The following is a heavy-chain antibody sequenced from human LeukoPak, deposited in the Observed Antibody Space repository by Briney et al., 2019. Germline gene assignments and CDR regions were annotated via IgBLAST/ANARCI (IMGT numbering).Heavy chain of an antibody. CDR2: IYYSGST. J-gene: IGHJ4*02. CDR3: ARTTGGDSIAAAGMEPFDY. Sequence: PSETLSLTCTVSGGSISSGDYYWSWIRQPPGKGLEWIGYIYYSGSTYYNPSLKSRVTISVDTSKNQFSLKLSSVTAADTAVYYCARTTGGDSIAAAGMEPFDYWGQGTLVTVSS. D-gene: IGHD6-13*01. CDR1: GGSISSGDYY. V-gene: IGHV4-30-4*08.